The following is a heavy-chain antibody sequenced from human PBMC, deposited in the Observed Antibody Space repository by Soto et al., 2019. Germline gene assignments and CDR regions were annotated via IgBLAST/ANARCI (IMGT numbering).Heavy chain of an antibody. CDR2: IYPGDSDI. V-gene: IGHV5-51*01. CDR1: GYTFISYW. D-gene: IGHD6-19*01. CDR3: ARIIAEAGTGFDF. J-gene: IGHJ4*02. Sequence: GESLKISCQASGYTFISYWIAWVRQMPGKGLEWMGIIYPGDSDIRYNPSFQGQVTISADKSINTAYLQWSSLKASDTAMYYCARIIAEAGTGFDFWGQGALVTVSS.